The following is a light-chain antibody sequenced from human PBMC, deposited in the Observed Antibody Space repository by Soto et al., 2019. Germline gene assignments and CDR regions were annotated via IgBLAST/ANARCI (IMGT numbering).Light chain of an antibody. CDR2: GNT. V-gene: IGLV1-40*01. CDR3: QSYDSSLSAVV. Sequence: QSVLTQPPSVSGAPGQRVTISCTGSSSNIGAGYDVQWYQQLPGTAPKVLIFGNTNRPSGVPDRFSGSKSDTSASLAITGLQAEDEADYYCQSYDSSLSAVVFGGGTKLTVL. CDR1: SSNIGAGYD. J-gene: IGLJ2*01.